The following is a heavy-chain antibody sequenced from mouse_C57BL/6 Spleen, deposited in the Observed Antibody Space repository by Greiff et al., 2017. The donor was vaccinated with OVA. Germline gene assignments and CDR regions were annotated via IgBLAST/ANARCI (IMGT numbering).Heavy chain of an antibody. D-gene: IGHD2-10*01. Sequence: QVQLQQPGAELVKPGASVKVSCKASGYTFTSYWMHWVKQRPGQGLEWIGRIHPSDSDTNYNQKFKGKATLTVDTSSSTAYMQLSSLTSEDSAVYYCARAPSYYGNYGYFDVWGTGTTVTVSS. V-gene: IGHV1-74*01. J-gene: IGHJ1*03. CDR1: GYTFTSYW. CDR2: IHPSDSDT. CDR3: ARAPSYYGNYGYFDV.